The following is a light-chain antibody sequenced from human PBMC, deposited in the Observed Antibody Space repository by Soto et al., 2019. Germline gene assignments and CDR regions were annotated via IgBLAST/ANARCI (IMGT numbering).Light chain of an antibody. CDR2: EVS. CDR3: ASLTTTSFV. Sequence: QSVLTQPPSASGTPGQRVTISCSGSSSNIGSNTVSWYQHHPDKAPKLMISEVSNRPLGVSDRFSGSKSGNTASLTISGLQAEDEADYYCASLTTTSFVFGTGTKVTVL. CDR1: SSNIGSNT. V-gene: IGLV2-14*01. J-gene: IGLJ1*01.